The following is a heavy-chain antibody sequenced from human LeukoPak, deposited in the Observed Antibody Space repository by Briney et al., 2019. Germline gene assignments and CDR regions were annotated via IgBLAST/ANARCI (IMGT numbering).Heavy chain of an antibody. D-gene: IGHD3-16*01. J-gene: IGHJ6*03. Sequence: GGSLRLSCAASGFTFSSYWMTWVRQAPGKGLEWVANIKQDGSEEYSVDSVKGRFTISRDNAKNSLYMQMNSLRAEDTAVYYCARVMPASVWRTYGSYYYYYYMDVWGKGTTVTVSS. CDR3: ARVMPASVWRTYGSYYYYYYMDV. CDR1: GFTFSSYW. CDR2: IKQDGSEE. V-gene: IGHV3-7*01.